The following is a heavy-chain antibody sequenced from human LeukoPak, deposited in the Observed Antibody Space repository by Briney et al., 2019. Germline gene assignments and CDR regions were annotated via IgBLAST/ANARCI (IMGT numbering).Heavy chain of an antibody. J-gene: IGHJ3*02. CDR1: GFTFSNYA. D-gene: IGHD3-3*01. V-gene: IGHV3-23*01. CDR3: AKDRLRFLEADAFDI. Sequence: GGSLRLSCAVSGFTFSNYAMSWVRQAPGKGLEWVSGISGSGGSTHYADSVKGRFTISRDISKNTLYLQMNSLRAEDTAVYYCAKDRLRFLEADAFDIWGQGTMVTVSS. CDR2: ISGSGGST.